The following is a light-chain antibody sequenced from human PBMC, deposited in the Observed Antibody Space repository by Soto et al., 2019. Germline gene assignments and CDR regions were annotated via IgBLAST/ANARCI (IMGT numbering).Light chain of an antibody. CDR3: GTWDNSLNGGV. CDR1: SSNIGNNF. V-gene: IGLV1-51*01. CDR2: DNN. J-gene: IGLJ2*01. Sequence: QSVLTQPPSVSAAPGQKVTISCSGSSSNIGNNFVSWYQQLPGTAPKLLIYDNNKRPSGIPDRFSGSKSGASATLGITGLQTGDEADYYCGTWDNSLNGGVFGGGTKLTVL.